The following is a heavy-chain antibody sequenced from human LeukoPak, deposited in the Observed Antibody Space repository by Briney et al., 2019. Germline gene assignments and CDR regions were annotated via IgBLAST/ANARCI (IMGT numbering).Heavy chain of an antibody. V-gene: IGHV4-39*01. CDR3: ESSGLIGSIPVDDY. CDR2: IYYSGST. CDR1: GGSIGSSSYY. J-gene: IGHJ4*02. D-gene: IGHD2/OR15-2a*01. Sequence: SETLSLTCTVSGGSIGSSSYYWGWIRQPPGKGLEWIGSIYYSGSTYYNPSLKSRVTISVDTSKNQFSLKLSSVTAADTAVYYCESSGLIGSIPVDDYWGQGTLVTVSS.